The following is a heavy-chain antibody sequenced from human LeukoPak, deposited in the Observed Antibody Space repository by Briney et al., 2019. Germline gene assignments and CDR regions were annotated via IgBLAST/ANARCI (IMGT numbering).Heavy chain of an antibody. CDR2: IYYSGST. Sequence: SETLSLTCTVSGDSISSSTYYWGWICQPPGKGLEWIGSIYYSGSTYYNPSLKSRVTISVDTSKNQFSLKLSSVTAADTAVYYCARRRGDLSYFDSWGQGTLVTVSS. CDR3: ARRRGDLSYFDS. V-gene: IGHV4-39*01. D-gene: IGHD4-17*01. J-gene: IGHJ4*02. CDR1: GDSISSSTYY.